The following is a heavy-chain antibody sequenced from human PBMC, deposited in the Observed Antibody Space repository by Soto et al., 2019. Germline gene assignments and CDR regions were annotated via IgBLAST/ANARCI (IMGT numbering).Heavy chain of an antibody. Sequence: QVQLQESGPGLVEPSPTLSLICTVSGASIITDDYYWTWIRQHPGKGLEWIGYIHYGGGATYSPSYHPSLQSRMAISVDISKSLFSLKLTSVTAADTAVYYCARVTTYYQDIIGYQPSHPWGHGTLVSVSS. V-gene: IGHV4-30-4*08. D-gene: IGHD3-10*01. CDR1: GASIITDDYY. CDR2: IHYGGGATYSP. J-gene: IGHJ5*02. CDR3: ARVTTYYQDIIGYQPSHP.